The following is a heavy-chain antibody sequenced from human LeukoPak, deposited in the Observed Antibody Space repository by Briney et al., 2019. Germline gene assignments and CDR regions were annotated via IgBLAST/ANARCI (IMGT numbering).Heavy chain of an antibody. D-gene: IGHD1-1*01. CDR1: GFTFTSSA. J-gene: IGHJ6*03. CDR3: ASGEYNWNDGGYYYYMDV. V-gene: IGHV1-58*02. Sequence: SVKVSCKASGFTFTSSAMQWVRQARGQRLEWIGWIVVGSGNTNYAQKFQERVTITRDMSTSTAYMELSSLRSEDTAVYYCASGEYNWNDGGYYYYMDVWGKGTTVTVSS. CDR2: IVVGSGNT.